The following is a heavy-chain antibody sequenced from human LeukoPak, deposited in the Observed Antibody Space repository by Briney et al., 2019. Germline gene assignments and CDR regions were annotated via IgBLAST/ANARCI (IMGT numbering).Heavy chain of an antibody. Sequence: SETLSLTCTVSGGSISSYYWSWIRQPPGKGLEWIGYIYYSGSTNYNPSLKSRVTISVDTSKNQFSLKLSSVTAADTAVYYCAREVAAAAFDYWGQGTLVTVSS. J-gene: IGHJ4*02. V-gene: IGHV4-59*01. CDR2: IYYSGST. CDR1: GGSISSYY. CDR3: AREVAAAAFDY. D-gene: IGHD6-13*01.